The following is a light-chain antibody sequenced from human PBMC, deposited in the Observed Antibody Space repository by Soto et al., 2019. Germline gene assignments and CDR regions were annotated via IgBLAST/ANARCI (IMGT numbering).Light chain of an antibody. V-gene: IGKV1-8*01. CDR1: QGISTY. CDR2: AAS. CDR3: HQYYTYPPT. J-gene: IGKJ4*01. Sequence: AIRMTQSPSSLSASTGARVTITCRASQGISTYLAWYQQKPGKAPKFMIHAASTLQSGVPSRFSGSGSGTHCTLTVSNLQSEDVATYYCHQYYTYPPTFGGGTKVDIK.